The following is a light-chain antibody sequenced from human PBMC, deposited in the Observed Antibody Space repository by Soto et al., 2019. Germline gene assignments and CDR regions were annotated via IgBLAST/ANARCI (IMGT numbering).Light chain of an antibody. CDR2: GAS. CDR3: RQAKTFPIT. CDR1: QGISNW. J-gene: IGKJ4*01. Sequence: DIQMTQSPPSVSASVGDTVTITCRAGQGISNWLAWYQQKAGKAHKLLIFGASSLQSGVPSRFSGSGSGTDFTLTIRSLQPEDFATYYCRQAKTFPITFGGGTKVDI. V-gene: IGKV1-12*01.